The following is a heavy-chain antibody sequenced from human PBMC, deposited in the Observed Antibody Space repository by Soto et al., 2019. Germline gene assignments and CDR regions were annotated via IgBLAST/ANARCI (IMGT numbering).Heavy chain of an antibody. Sequence: SETLSLTCAVYGGSFSGYYWSWIRQPPGKGLEWIGEIYHSGSTNYNPSLKSRVTISVDTSKNQFSLKLSSVTAADTAVYYCARVRTTEYYYGMDVWGQGTTVTVSS. D-gene: IGHD4-17*01. CDR1: GGSFSGYY. CDR2: IYHSGST. V-gene: IGHV4-34*01. CDR3: ARVRTTEYYYGMDV. J-gene: IGHJ6*02.